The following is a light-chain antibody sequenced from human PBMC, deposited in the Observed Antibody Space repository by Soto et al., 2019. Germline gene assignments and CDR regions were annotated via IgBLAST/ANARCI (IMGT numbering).Light chain of an antibody. J-gene: IGLJ1*01. CDR1: SSDVGGYNY. CDR3: SSFTNTITRYA. Sequence: QSALTQPASVSGSPGQSITISCTGTSSDVGGYNYVSWFQHHPGKAPKLLIYEVSYRPSGVSARFSGSKSGDTASLTISGRQAEDEADYYCSSFTNTITRYAFGTGTKLTVL. V-gene: IGLV2-14*01. CDR2: EVS.